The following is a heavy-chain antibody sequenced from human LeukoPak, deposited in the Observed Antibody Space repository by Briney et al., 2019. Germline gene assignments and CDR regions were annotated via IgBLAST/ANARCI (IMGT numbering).Heavy chain of an antibody. J-gene: IGHJ4*02. CDR3: AKDTRSSSLYSSGGFDS. CDR1: GFTFSSYG. CDR2: ISWNSGSI. V-gene: IGHV3-9*01. D-gene: IGHD6-19*01. Sequence: PGGSLRLSCAASGFTFSSYGMHWVRQAPGKGLEWVSGISWNSGSIGYAGSVKGRFTISRDNAKNSLYLQMNSLRAEDTALYYCAKDTRSSSLYSSGGFDSWGQGTLVTVSS.